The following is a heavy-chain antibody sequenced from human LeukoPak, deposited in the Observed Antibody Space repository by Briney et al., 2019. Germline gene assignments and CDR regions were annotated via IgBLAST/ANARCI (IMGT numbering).Heavy chain of an antibody. CDR2: ISAFNGNT. D-gene: IGHD4-17*01. Sequence: ASVKVSCKASGYTFTSYGISWVRQAPGQGLEWMGWISAFNGNTNYAQKLQGRVTMTTDTSTSTAYMELRSLRSDDTAVYYCARVSDYGDYFDYWGQGTLVTVSS. CDR3: ARVSDYGDYFDY. J-gene: IGHJ4*02. CDR1: GYTFTSYG. V-gene: IGHV1-18*01.